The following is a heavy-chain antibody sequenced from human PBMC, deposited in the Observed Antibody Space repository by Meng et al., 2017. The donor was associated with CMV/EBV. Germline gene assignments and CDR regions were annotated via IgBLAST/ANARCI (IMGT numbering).Heavy chain of an antibody. D-gene: IGHD5-18*01. CDR1: GGSISSYD. CDR3: ARHGDTAMVVGIDY. J-gene: IGHJ4*02. CDR2: IYTSGST. V-gene: IGHV4-4*07. Sequence: QGQLQESGPGLVKPSETLSLTCTVSGGSISSYDWSWIRQPAGKGLEWIGRIYTSGSTNYNPSLKSRVTMSVDTSKNQFSLKLSSVTAADTAVYYCARHGDTAMVVGIDYWGQGTLVTVSS.